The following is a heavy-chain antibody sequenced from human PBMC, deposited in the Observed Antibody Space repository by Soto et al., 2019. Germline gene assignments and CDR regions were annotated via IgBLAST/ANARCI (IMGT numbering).Heavy chain of an antibody. D-gene: IGHD3-22*01. V-gene: IGHV3-66*01. CDR3: AKTPSDGSAYYPAYFDY. J-gene: IGHJ4*02. Sequence: GGSLSLSCAASGFHVSSNYMSWVRQAPGKGLEWVSVIYSGGSTYYADSVKGRFTISRDNSKNTLYLQMSSLRAEDTAVYYCAKTPSDGSAYYPAYFDYWGQGTLVTVSS. CDR2: IYSGGST. CDR1: GFHVSSNY.